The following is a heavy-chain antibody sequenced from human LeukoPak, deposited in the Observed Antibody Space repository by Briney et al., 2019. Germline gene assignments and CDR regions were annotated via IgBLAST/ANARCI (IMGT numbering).Heavy chain of an antibody. V-gene: IGHV3-9*01. CDR2: ISWNSGSI. D-gene: IGHD3-10*01. Sequence: SLRLSCAASGFTFDDYAMHWVRQAPGKGLEWVSGISWNSGSIGYADSVKGRFTISRDNAKNSLYLQMNSLRAEDTAVYYCARGRYYDSGSYYNVIHYFDSWGQGTLVIVSS. CDR3: ARGRYYDSGSYYNVIHYFDS. CDR1: GFTFDDYA. J-gene: IGHJ4*02.